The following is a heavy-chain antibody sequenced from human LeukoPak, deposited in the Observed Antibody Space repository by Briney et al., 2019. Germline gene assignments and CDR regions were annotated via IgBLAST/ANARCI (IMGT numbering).Heavy chain of an antibody. CDR3: ARPSRLYYYGSGSYSPGSFDY. CDR2: IYYSGST. Sequence: SETLSLTCTVSGGSISSSSYYWGWIRQPPGKGLEWIGSIYYSGSTYYNPSLKSRVTISVDTSKNQFSLKLSSVTAADTAVYYCARPSRLYYYGSGSYSPGSFDYWGQGTLVTVSS. V-gene: IGHV4-39*01. CDR1: GGSISSSSYY. J-gene: IGHJ4*02. D-gene: IGHD3-10*01.